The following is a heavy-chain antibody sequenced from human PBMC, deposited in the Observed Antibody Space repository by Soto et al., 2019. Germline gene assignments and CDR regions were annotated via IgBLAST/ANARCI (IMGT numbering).Heavy chain of an antibody. CDR1: GYSFTSYA. Sequence: QVPLVQSGAEVKKPGASVKVSCKASGYSFTSYAMHWLRQAPGQRLEWMGGINAGNGNTKYSQKFQGRVTITRDTSASTAYMELSSLRSEDTAVYYCASYDYGSGSDYKTDYYYAMDVWGQGTTVTVSS. D-gene: IGHD3-10*01. CDR2: INAGNGNT. J-gene: IGHJ6*02. CDR3: ASYDYGSGSDYKTDYYYAMDV. V-gene: IGHV1-3*01.